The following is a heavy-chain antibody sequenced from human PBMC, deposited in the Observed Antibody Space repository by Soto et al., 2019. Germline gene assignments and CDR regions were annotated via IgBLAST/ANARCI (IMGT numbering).Heavy chain of an antibody. CDR2: IIPTFGTA. D-gene: IGHD1-26*01. V-gene: IGHV1-69*06. J-gene: IGHJ5*02. Sequence: QVQLVQSGAEVKKPGSSVKVSCKASGVTFSSYGITWVRQAPGQGLEWMGGIIPTFGTAKYAQNFQGRATITADKSTSTAHMELRSLRSEDTAVYYCARVTRGSYGGGGSFNWFDPWGQGTLVTVSS. CDR3: ARVTRGSYGGGGSFNWFDP. CDR1: GVTFSSYG.